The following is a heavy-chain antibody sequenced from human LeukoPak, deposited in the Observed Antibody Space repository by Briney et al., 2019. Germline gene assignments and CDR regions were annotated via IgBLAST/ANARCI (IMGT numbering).Heavy chain of an antibody. CDR3: ARGTRWELLDY. V-gene: IGHV1-18*01. Sequence: ASVKVSCKASGYTFTSYGISWVRQAPGQGLEWMGWISAYNGNTNYAQKLQGRVTMTRDTSTSTVYMELSSLRSEDTAVYYCARGTRWELLDYWGQGTLVTVSS. D-gene: IGHD1-26*01. CDR2: ISAYNGNT. J-gene: IGHJ4*02. CDR1: GYTFTSYG.